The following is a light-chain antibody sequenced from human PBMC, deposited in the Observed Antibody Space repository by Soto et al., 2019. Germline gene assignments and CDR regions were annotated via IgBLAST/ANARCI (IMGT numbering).Light chain of an antibody. Sequence: DIKMSQSASALSASVGDRVTITCRASQSISSYLNWYHQKPGKAPKLLIYAASSFQSGVPSRFSGSGSGTDFTLTISSLQPEDVATYYSQKYNSAPLPFAGGTKA. CDR1: QSISSY. CDR3: QKYNSAPLP. V-gene: IGKV1-27*01. J-gene: IGKJ4*01. CDR2: AAS.